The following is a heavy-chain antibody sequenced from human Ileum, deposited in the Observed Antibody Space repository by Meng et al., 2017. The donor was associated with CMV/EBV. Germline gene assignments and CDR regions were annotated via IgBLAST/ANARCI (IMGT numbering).Heavy chain of an antibody. Sequence: ASVKVSCKASGYTFIRYGISWVRQAPGQGLEWMGWISAHNGKTNYAQKFQGSVSLTTDTSTSTAYMELRSLRSDDTAVYYCARAPVIIAATLGTFDYWGQGTLVTVSS. D-gene: IGHD2-15*01. V-gene: IGHV1-18*01. CDR3: ARAPVIIAATLGTFDY. CDR1: GYTFIRYG. CDR2: ISAHNGKT. J-gene: IGHJ4*02.